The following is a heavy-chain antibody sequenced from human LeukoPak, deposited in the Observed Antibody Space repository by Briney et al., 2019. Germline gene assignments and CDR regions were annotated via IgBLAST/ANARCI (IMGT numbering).Heavy chain of an antibody. Sequence: PGGSLRLSCAASGFTFSSYSMNWVRQAPGKGLEWVSSISSSSSYIYYADSVKGRFTISRDNAKNSLYLQMNSLRAEDTAVYYCARDNDFWSGYYQGPTDVWGQGTTVTVSS. D-gene: IGHD3-3*01. J-gene: IGHJ6*02. CDR3: ARDNDFWSGYYQGPTDV. CDR1: GFTFSSYS. CDR2: ISSSSSYI. V-gene: IGHV3-21*01.